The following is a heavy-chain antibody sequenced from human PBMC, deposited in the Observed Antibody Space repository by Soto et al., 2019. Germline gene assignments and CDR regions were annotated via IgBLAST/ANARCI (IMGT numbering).Heavy chain of an antibody. Sequence: APGKGLESGTTINEGGVCTYYTNYVKGRFTISRDNSKNTLYLQMNSLRAEDTAIYYCAKDLPFVKCVSFSVYWGQGTLVTVFS. CDR3: AKDLPFVKCVSFSVY. V-gene: IGHV3-23*01. D-gene: IGHD3-16*01. J-gene: IGHJ4*02. CDR2: INEGGVCT.